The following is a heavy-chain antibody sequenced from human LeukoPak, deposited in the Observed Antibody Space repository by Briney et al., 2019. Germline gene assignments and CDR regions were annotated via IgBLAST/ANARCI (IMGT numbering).Heavy chain of an antibody. CDR2: IWYDGSNK. CDR3: ARDWGSGNSYYFDY. V-gene: IGHV3-33*01. Sequence: GGPLRLSCAASGFTFSSYGRHWVRQAPGKGLEWLAVIWYDGSNKYYEDSVNARFTISRDNSKNTLYLQMNSLRAEDTAVYYCARDWGSGNSYYFDYWGQGTLVTVSS. J-gene: IGHJ4*02. D-gene: IGHD3-10*01. CDR1: GFTFSSYG.